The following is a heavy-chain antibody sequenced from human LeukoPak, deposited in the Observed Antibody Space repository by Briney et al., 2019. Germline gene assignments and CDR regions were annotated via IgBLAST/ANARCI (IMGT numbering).Heavy chain of an antibody. V-gene: IGHV3-11*01. CDR1: GSIFSDYF. J-gene: IGHJ4*02. CDR2: VTRSGDTT. Sequence: AGSLRLSCAGSGSIFSDYFMTWMRQAPGKGPELVSYVTRSGDTTYYADSVKGRITISRDNVKISLSLQTKCLRAEDTAMYFCARGEYSFDYGGQGTLVTVSS. CDR3: ARGEYSFDY. D-gene: IGHD3-10*01.